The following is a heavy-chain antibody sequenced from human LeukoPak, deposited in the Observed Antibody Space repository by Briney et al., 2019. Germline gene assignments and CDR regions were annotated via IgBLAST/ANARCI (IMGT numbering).Heavy chain of an antibody. CDR1: GFTFTSYA. Sequence: GGSLRLSCVASGFTFTSYAMSWVRQAPGKGLEWVSAINGDGRDIHYVDSVKGRFTISRDNSNNMLYLRMNSLRAEDTAVYYCAKYRGYYGRDLDYWGQGALVTVSS. CDR3: AKYRGYYGRDLDY. J-gene: IGHJ4*02. CDR2: INGDGRDI. V-gene: IGHV3-23*01. D-gene: IGHD3-10*01.